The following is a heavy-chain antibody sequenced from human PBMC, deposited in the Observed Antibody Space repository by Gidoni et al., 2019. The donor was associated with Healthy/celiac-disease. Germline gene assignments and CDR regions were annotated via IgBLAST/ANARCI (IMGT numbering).Heavy chain of an antibody. CDR3: ANVRGQYYDFWSGYYRARDYYYGMDV. Sequence: QVQLVESGGGVVQPGRSLRLSCAASGFTFSSYGMHWVRQAPGKGLEWVAVISYDGSNKYYADSVKGRFTISRDNSKNTLYLQMNSLRAEDTAVYYCANVRGQYYDFWSGYYRARDYYYGMDVWGQGTTVTVSS. J-gene: IGHJ6*02. D-gene: IGHD3-3*01. V-gene: IGHV3-30*18. CDR1: GFTFSSYG. CDR2: ISYDGSNK.